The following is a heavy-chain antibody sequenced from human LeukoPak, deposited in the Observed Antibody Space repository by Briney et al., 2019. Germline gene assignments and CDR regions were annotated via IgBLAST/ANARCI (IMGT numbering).Heavy chain of an antibody. CDR1: GGSFSGYY. J-gene: IGHJ5*02. CDR2: INHSGST. CDR3: ARGCSSGYYYLGWFDP. V-gene: IGHV4-34*01. Sequence: PSDTLSLTCAVYGGSFSGYYWSWIRQPPGKGLEWIGEINHSGSTNYNPSLKSRVTISVDTSKNQFSLKLSSVTAADTAVYYCARGCSSGYYYLGWFDPWGQGTLVTVSS. D-gene: IGHD3-22*01.